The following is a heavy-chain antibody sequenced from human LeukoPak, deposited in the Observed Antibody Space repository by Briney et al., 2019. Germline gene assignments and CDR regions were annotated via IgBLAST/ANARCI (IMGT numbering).Heavy chain of an antibody. V-gene: IGHV1-2*04. Sequence: GASVKVSCKASGYTFTGYYMHWVRQAPGQGLEWMGRINPNSGGTEYAPKFQGWVTMTRDTSISTAYVEVSRLISDDTAVYYCARDVTSTPNWEFDYWGQGTLVIVSS. CDR2: INPNSGGT. CDR3: ARDVTSTPNWEFDY. CDR1: GYTFTGYY. J-gene: IGHJ4*02. D-gene: IGHD1-26*01.